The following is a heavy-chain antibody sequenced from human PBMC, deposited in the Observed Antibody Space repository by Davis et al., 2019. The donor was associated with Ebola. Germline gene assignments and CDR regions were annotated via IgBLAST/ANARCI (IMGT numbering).Heavy chain of an antibody. CDR1: GFTFSSYW. CDR3: ARLGGGNSDSDY. D-gene: IGHD4-23*01. Sequence: GESLKISCAASGFTFSSYWMSWVRQAPGKGLEWVANIKQDGSEKYYVDSVKGRFTISRDNAKNSLYLQMNSLRAEDTAVYYCARLGGGNSDSDYWGQGTLVTVSS. V-gene: IGHV3-7*01. CDR2: IKQDGSEK. J-gene: IGHJ4*02.